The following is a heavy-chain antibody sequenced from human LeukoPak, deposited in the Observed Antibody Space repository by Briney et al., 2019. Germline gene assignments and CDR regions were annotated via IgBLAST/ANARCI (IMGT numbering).Heavy chain of an antibody. CDR1: GFTFSHYA. CDR2: ISSNGGST. J-gene: IGHJ3*02. CDR3: ARDSITVSVGAFDI. V-gene: IGHV3-64*01. D-gene: IGHD2-2*01. Sequence: GGSLRLSCAASGFTFSHYAMHWVPQAPGKGLEYVSAISSNGGSTYYANSVKGRFTISRDNSKNTLYLQMGSLRAEDMGVYYCARDSITVSVGAFDIWGQGTMVIVSS.